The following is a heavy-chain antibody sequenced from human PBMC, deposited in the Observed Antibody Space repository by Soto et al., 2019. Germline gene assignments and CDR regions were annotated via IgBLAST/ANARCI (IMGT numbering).Heavy chain of an antibody. V-gene: IGHV3-23*01. Sequence: EVQLLESGGGLVQPGGSLRLSCAASGFTFSSYAMSWVRQAPGKGLEWVSAISGSSATTYFADSVKGRFTISRDNSKNTLYLQMNSLRVEDTAVYYCASMVRVKTPADRNFDYWGQGTLVTVSS. CDR1: GFTFSSYA. CDR2: ISGSSATT. CDR3: ASMVRVKTPADRNFDY. J-gene: IGHJ4*02. D-gene: IGHD3-10*01.